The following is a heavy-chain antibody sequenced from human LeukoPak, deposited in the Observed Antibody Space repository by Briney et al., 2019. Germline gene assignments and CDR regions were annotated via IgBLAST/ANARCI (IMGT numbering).Heavy chain of an antibody. V-gene: IGHV3-30*03. J-gene: IGHJ4*02. CDR1: GFIFNGYS. D-gene: IGHD2-8*01. CDR3: AVEGSLYYYDF. Sequence: GRSLRLSCAASGFIFNGYSMHWIRQAPGKGLEWVAVISYDGSNAYYEDSVKGRFTISRDNSKYTVDLQMNSLRPEDTAVYYCAVEGSLYYYDFWGKGTLVTVSS. CDR2: ISYDGSNA.